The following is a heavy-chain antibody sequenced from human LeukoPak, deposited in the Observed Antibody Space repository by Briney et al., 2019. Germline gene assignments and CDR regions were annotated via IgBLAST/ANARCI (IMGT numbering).Heavy chain of an antibody. V-gene: IGHV3-64D*06. CDR1: GFTFSTSA. Sequence: GGSLRLSCSASGFTFSTSAMHWVRQAPGKGLQLVSVISSDGGSTYYADSVKGRFVISRDNSKSTLYLQMNSLRAEDTAVYYCLKEGARGFTYGPDYWGQGTLVTVSS. CDR3: LKEGARGFTYGPDY. CDR2: ISSDGGST. J-gene: IGHJ4*02. D-gene: IGHD5-18*01.